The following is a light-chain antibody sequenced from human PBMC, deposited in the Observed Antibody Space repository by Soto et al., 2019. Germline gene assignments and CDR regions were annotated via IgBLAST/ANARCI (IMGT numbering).Light chain of an antibody. V-gene: IGKV1-5*03. CDR3: QQYNSYSYT. J-gene: IGKJ2*01. CDR1: QSISSW. Sequence: DIPMTQSPSTLSASVGDRVTITCRASQSISSWLAWYQQKPGKAPKLLLYKASSLESGVPSRCSGSGSGTAFTLTISSLQPDDFATDYCQQYNSYSYTCGQGTKLEIK. CDR2: KAS.